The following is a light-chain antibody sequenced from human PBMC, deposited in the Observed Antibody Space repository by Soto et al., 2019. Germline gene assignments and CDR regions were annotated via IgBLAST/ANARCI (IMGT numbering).Light chain of an antibody. CDR3: AVRDDSLSGHWV. CDR1: SSNIGNNY. V-gene: IGLV1-47*01. Sequence: QSVLTQSPSVSAAPGQKVTISCSGSSSNIGNNYVSWYQHLPGAAPKLLIYRSDQRPSGVPDRFSGSKSGTSASLAISGLRSEDEADYFCAVRDDSLSGHWVFGGGTKLTVL. J-gene: IGLJ3*02. CDR2: RSD.